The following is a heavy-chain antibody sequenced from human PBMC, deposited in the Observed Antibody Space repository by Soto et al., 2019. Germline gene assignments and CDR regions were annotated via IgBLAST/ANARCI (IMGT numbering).Heavy chain of an antibody. V-gene: IGHV4-59*01. D-gene: IGHD2-2*02. CDR3: ARLAPAYTNYYYYYYMDV. J-gene: IGHJ6*03. Sequence: SETLSLTCTVAGGSISSYYWSWIRQPPGKGLEWIGYIYYSGSTNYNPSLKSRVTISVDTSKNQFSLKLSSVTAADTAVYYCARLAPAYTNYYYYYYMDVWGKGTTVTVSS. CDR2: IYYSGST. CDR1: GGSISSYY.